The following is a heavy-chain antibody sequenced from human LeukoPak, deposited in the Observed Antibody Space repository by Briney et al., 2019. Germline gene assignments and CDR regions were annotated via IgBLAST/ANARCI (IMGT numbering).Heavy chain of an antibody. CDR2: IKQDGSEK. J-gene: IGHJ4*02. D-gene: IGHD3-10*01. Sequence: GGSLRLSCAASGFTFSSYWMSWVRQAPGKGLEWVANIKQDGSEKYYVDSVKGRFTISRDNAKNSLYLQMNSLRAEDTAVYYCASDREYYYGSGSFDYWGQGTQVSVSS. V-gene: IGHV3-7*04. CDR3: ASDREYYYGSGSFDY. CDR1: GFTFSSYW.